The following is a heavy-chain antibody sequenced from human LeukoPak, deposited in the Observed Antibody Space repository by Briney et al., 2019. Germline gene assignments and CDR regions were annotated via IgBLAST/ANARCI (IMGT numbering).Heavy chain of an antibody. CDR2: IYHSGST. J-gene: IGHJ4*02. D-gene: IGHD2-15*01. Sequence: SETLSLTCAVSGGSISSGGYSWSWIRQPPGKGLEWIGYIYHSGSTYYNPSLKSRVTISVDRSKNQFSLKLSSVTAADTAVYYCARSRVVVAAPLDYWGQGTLVTVSS. CDR1: GGSISSGGYS. V-gene: IGHV4-30-2*01. CDR3: ARSRVVVAAPLDY.